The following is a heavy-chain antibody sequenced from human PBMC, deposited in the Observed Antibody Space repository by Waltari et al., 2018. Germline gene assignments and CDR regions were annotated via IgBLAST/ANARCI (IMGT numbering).Heavy chain of an antibody. CDR1: GNTLTELS. CDR2: VDTEEGET. Sequence: QVQLVQSGAEVKKPGASVKVYCKVSGNTLTELSMHWVRQAPGKGLEWMGGVDTEEGETIYEQSVQGRVTITEDTSTDTAYMEVSSLRSEDTAVYYCATSPIALFGTLYWGQGTLVTVSS. CDR3: ATSPIALFGTLY. J-gene: IGHJ4*02. V-gene: IGHV1-24*01. D-gene: IGHD6-13*01.